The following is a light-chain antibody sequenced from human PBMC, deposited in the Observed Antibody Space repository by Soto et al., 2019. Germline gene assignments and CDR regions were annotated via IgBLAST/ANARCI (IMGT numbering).Light chain of an antibody. CDR3: QHYNSYSEA. CDR2: GAS. V-gene: IGKV3-15*01. J-gene: IGKJ1*01. CDR1: QSVSSN. Sequence: EIVMTQSPVTLSVSPGERATLSCRASQSVSSNLAWYQQKPGQAPRLLIYGASTRATGIPARFSGSGSGTEFTLIVSSLQSEDFATYYCQHYNSYSEAFGQGTKVDIK.